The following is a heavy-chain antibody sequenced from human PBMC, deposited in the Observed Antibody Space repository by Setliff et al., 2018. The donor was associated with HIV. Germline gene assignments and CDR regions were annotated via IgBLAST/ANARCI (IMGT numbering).Heavy chain of an antibody. CDR2: IIPLFETP. Sequence: KVSCKSSGGSFSTYAVNWVRQAPGQGLEWMGNIIPLFETPDAAPRFRGRVTITADKSTSTACMELSSLTYDDTAVYYCVRFLGGSYYYFDYWGQGTLVTAPQ. V-gene: IGHV1-69*06. J-gene: IGHJ4*02. D-gene: IGHD1-26*01. CDR3: VRFLGGSYYYFDY. CDR1: GGSFSTYA.